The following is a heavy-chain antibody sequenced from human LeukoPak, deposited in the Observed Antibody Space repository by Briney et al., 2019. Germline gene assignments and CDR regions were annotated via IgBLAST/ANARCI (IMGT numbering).Heavy chain of an antibody. J-gene: IGHJ4*02. Sequence: PSETLSLTCAVYGGSVRGYYWSWIRQPPGKGLDWIGEISDRGRTHYNPSLESRVSMSVDTSKNQFALQLNSVTAADTAVYYCARVPLRFLEPFDYWGQGILVTVSS. CDR3: ARVPLRFLEPFDY. D-gene: IGHD3-3*01. CDR1: GGSVRGYY. V-gene: IGHV4-34*01. CDR2: ISDRGRT.